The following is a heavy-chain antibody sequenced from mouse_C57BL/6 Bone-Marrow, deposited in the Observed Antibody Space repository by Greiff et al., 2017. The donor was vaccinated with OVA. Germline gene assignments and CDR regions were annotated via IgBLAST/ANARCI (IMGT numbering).Heavy chain of an antibody. V-gene: IGHV1-61*01. D-gene: IGHD2-4*01. J-gene: IGHJ3*01. CDR3: ARPSYDYDAGFAY. CDR2: IYPSNSGT. Sequence: QVQLQQPGAELVRPGSSVTLSCKASGYTFTSYWMDWVKQTPGQGLEWIGNIYPSNSGTHYNHKFKDKALLTVDKSSSTAYLQLRSLTSEDSAVYYCARPSYDYDAGFAYWGQGTLVTVSA. CDR1: GYTFTSYW.